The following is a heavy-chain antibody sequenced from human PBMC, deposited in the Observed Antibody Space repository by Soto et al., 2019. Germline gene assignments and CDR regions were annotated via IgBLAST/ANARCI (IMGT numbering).Heavy chain of an antibody. V-gene: IGHV3-23*01. CDR2: IRGSGGSP. D-gene: IGHD2-2*01. CDR1: GFTFRTYA. J-gene: IGHJ6*02. CDR3: AKDDDIVVVPAALDV. Sequence: PGGSLRLSCAASGFTFRTYAMSWVRQAPGKGLEWVSVIRGSGGSPYYADPVKGRFTISRDNSKNTLYLQMNSLRPEDTAVYYCAKDDDIVVVPAALDVWGQGTTVTVSS.